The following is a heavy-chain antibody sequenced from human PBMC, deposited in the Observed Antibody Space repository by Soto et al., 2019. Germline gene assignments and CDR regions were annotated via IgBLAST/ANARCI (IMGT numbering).Heavy chain of an antibody. D-gene: IGHD2-21*01. J-gene: IGHJ6*02. CDR1: GGTFSSYA. Sequence: QVQLVQSGAEVKKPGSSVKVSCKASGGTFSSYAISWVRQAPGQGLEWMGGIIPIFGTANYAQKFQGRVTITADESTSTAYMERSSLRSEDTAVYYCAGPGDTYYCYGMDVWGQGTTVTVSS. CDR3: AGPGDTYYCYGMDV. CDR2: IIPIFGTA. V-gene: IGHV1-69*12.